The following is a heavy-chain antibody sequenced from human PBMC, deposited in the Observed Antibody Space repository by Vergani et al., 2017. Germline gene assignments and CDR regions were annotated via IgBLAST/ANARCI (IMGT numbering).Heavy chain of an antibody. CDR3: ARDSRYCSSTSCYVGRDWFDP. CDR2: INPSGDST. D-gene: IGHD2-2*01. J-gene: IGHJ5*02. V-gene: IGHV1-46*01. CDR1: GYTFTSYY. Sequence: QVQLVQSGAEVKKPGASVKVSCKASGYTFTSYYMHWVRQAPGQGLEWMGIINPSGDSTSYAQKFQGRVTMTRDTSTSTVYMELSSLRSEDTAVYYCARDSRYCSSTSCYVGRDWFDPWGRGTLVTVSS.